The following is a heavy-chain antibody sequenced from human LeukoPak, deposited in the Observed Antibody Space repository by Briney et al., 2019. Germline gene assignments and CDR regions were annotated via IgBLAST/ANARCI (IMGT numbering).Heavy chain of an antibody. Sequence: GGSLRLSCAASGFTFSSYAMSWVRQAPGKGLEWVSAISGSGGSTYYADSVKGRFTISRDNSKNTLYLQMNSRRAEDTAVYYCAKDMGPYYYGSGSYYKSYYGMDVWGQGTTVTVSS. D-gene: IGHD3-10*01. CDR3: AKDMGPYYYGSGSYYKSYYGMDV. V-gene: IGHV3-23*01. CDR1: GFTFSSYA. CDR2: ISGSGGST. J-gene: IGHJ6*02.